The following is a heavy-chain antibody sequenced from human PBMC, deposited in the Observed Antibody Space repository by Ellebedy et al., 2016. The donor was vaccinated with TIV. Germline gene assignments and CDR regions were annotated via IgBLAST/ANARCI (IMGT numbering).Heavy chain of an antibody. CDR1: GYTFTSYG. CDR2: ISAYNGNT. V-gene: IGHV1-18*04. Sequence: AASVKVSCKASGYTFTSYGISWVRQAPGQGLEWMGWISAYNGNTNYAQKLQGRVTMTTDTSTSTAYMELRSLRSDDTAVYYCARDPHVRNYYYGMDVWGQGTTVTVSS. CDR3: ARDPHVRNYYYGMDV. D-gene: IGHD2-8*01. J-gene: IGHJ6*02.